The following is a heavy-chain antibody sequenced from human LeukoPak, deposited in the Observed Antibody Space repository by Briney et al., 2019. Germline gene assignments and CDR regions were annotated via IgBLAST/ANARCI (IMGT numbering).Heavy chain of an antibody. J-gene: IGHJ4*02. CDR3: ARDGAYSSFDY. CDR2: ISWNSGSI. D-gene: IGHD4-11*01. V-gene: IGHV3-9*01. CDR1: GFTFDDYA. Sequence: GGSLRLSCAASGFTFDDYAMHWVRQAPGKGLEWVSGISWNSGSIGYADSVKGRFTISRDNAKNSVFLQMTSLRADDTAVYFCARDGAYSSFDYWGQGTRVAVSS.